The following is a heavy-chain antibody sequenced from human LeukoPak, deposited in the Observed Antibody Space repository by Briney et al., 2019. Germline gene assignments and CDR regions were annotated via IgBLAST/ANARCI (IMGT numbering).Heavy chain of an antibody. V-gene: IGHV1-18*01. CDR1: GYTFSNYG. CDR2: ISAYNINT. Sequence: GASVKVSCKASGYTFSNYGISWMRQAPGQGLEWMGWISAYNINTNLAQKFQGGVTMTTDTSTSTAYMELRSLRSDDTAVYYCASWAGYCSTNNCYATSLDYWGQGTLVTVSA. CDR3: ASWAGYCSTNNCYATSLDY. D-gene: IGHD2-2*01. J-gene: IGHJ4*02.